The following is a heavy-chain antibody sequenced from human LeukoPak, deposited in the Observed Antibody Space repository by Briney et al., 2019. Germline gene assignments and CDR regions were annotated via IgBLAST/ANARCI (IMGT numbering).Heavy chain of an antibody. J-gene: IGHJ6*02. V-gene: IGHV4-59*01. CDR2: IYYSGST. D-gene: IGHD5-12*01. Sequence: SETLSLTCTVSGGSISSYYWSWIRQPPGKGLEWIGYIYYSGSTNYNPSLKSRVTISVDTSKTQFSLKLSSVTAADTAVYYCARDPRVHSGYDWGGYYYYGMDVWGQGTTVTVSS. CDR3: ARDPRVHSGYDWGGYYYYGMDV. CDR1: GGSISSYY.